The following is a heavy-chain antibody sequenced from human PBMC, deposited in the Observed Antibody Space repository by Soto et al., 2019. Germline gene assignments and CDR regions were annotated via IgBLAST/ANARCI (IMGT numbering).Heavy chain of an antibody. CDR2: ISAYNGNT. Sequence: GSVKVSCKASGYTFTSYGISWVRQAPGQGLEWMGWISAYNGNTNYAQKLQGRVTMTTDTSTSTAYMELRSLRSDDTAVYYCARDSDRYDYGDYVPFDYWGQGTLVTVSS. V-gene: IGHV1-18*01. CDR3: ARDSDRYDYGDYVPFDY. CDR1: GYTFTSYG. D-gene: IGHD4-17*01. J-gene: IGHJ4*02.